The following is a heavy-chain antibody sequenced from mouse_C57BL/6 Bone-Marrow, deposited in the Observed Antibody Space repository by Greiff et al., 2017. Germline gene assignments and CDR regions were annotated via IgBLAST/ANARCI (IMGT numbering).Heavy chain of an antibody. CDR1: GYTFTSYW. D-gene: IGHD2-13*01. V-gene: IGHV1-69*01. CDR3: ARTRGLDYSARH. Sequence: QVQLQQPGAELVMPGASVKLSCKASGYTFTSYWMHWVKQRPGQGLEWIGKFYPSDSYTNYNEKFKGKSTLTVDKSSSTAYMQLSSLTSEDSAVYYCARTRGLDYSARHGGQGTTLTVSS. CDR2: FYPSDSYT. J-gene: IGHJ2*01.